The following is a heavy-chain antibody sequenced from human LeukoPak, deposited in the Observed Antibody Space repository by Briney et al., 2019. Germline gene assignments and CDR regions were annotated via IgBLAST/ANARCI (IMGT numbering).Heavy chain of an antibody. CDR1: GFTFRSYW. V-gene: IGHV3-7*01. Sequence: GGSLGLSCAASGFTFRSYWMGWVRQTPGKGLEWLANINEDGSTTYYVDSVKGRFTISRSNADNSLYLQMNSLRAEDTAVYYCARDATRGGDFDSWGQGTLVTVSS. CDR2: INEDGSTT. CDR3: ARDATRGGDFDS. D-gene: IGHD2-15*01. J-gene: IGHJ4*02.